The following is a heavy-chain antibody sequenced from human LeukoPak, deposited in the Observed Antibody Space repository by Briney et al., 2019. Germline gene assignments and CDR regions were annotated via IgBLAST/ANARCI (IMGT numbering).Heavy chain of an antibody. CDR2: IIPILGIA. CDR3: ARSYDFWSGYYFDY. J-gene: IGHJ4*02. D-gene: IGHD3-3*01. Sequence: SVKVSCKASGGTFSSYTISWVRQAPGQGREWMGRIIPILGIANYAQKFQGRVTITADKSTSTAYMELSSLRSEDTAVCYCARSYDFWSGYYFDYWGQGTLVTVSS. CDR1: GGTFSSYT. V-gene: IGHV1-69*02.